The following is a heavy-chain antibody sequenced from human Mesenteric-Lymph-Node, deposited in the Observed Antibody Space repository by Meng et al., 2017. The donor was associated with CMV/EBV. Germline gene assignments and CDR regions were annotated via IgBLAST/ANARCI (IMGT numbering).Heavy chain of an antibody. Sequence: GSLRLSCTVSGGSIRGYFWSWIRQPPGKGLEYIGFIYSSGSTNYNPSLKSRVTISVDTSKNQFSLKLSSVTAADTAVYYCAGRYCSSTSCFYYYYYGMDVWGQGTTVTVSS. CDR3: AGRYCSSTSCFYYYYYGMDV. V-gene: IGHV4-59*12. J-gene: IGHJ6*02. CDR2: IYSSGST. CDR1: GGSIRGYF. D-gene: IGHD2-2*01.